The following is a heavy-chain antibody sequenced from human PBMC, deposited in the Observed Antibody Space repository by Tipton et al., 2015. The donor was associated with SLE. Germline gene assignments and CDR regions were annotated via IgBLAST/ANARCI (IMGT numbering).Heavy chain of an antibody. J-gene: IGHJ5*02. CDR3: ARGGIQLWNWFDP. CDR1: GGSISRYY. Sequence: VKPSETLSLTCTVSGGSISRYYWSWIRQPPGQRLEWIGYIHYSGSTKYSPSLKSRVTMSVDTSKNQFSLKLSSVTAADTAVYYCARGGIQLWNWFDPWGQGTLVTVSS. D-gene: IGHD5-18*01. CDR2: IHYSGST. V-gene: IGHV4-59*08.